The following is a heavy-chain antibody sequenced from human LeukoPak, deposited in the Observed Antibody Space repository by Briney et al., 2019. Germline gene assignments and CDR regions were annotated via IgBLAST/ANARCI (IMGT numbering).Heavy chain of an antibody. CDR1: GYTFTSYG. CDR3: ATALYSSGWYCFDY. D-gene: IGHD6-19*01. J-gene: IGHJ4*02. V-gene: IGHV1-24*01. CDR2: FDPEDGET. Sequence: ASVKVSCKASGYTFTSYGISWVRQAPGQGLEWMGGFDPEDGETIYAQKFQGRVTMTEDTSTDTAYMELSSLRSEDTAVYYCATALYSSGWYCFDYWGQGTLVTVSS.